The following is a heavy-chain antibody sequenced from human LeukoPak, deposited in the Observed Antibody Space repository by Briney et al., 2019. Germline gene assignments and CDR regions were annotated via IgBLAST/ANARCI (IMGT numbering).Heavy chain of an antibody. J-gene: IGHJ6*02. Sequence: GGSLRLSCAASGFTFSSYWMSWVRQAPGKGLEWVANIKQDGSEKYYVDSVKGRFTISRDNAKNSLYLQMNSLRAEDTAVYYCGRGFPSLLARNYGIDVWGQGTTVTVSS. CDR1: GFTFSSYW. D-gene: IGHD2-15*01. CDR3: GRGFPSLLARNYGIDV. V-gene: IGHV3-7*01. CDR2: IKQDGSEK.